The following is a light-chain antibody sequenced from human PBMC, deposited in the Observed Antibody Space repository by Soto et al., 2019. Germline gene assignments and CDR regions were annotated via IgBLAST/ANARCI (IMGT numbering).Light chain of an antibody. CDR3: QRYVGYSLT. Sequence: DIQMTQSPSTLSASVGDRVTITCRASQSISSRLSWYQQKPGKAPKLLIYRASNLQSGVPSRFSRSGSGTEFTLTISSLQPDDFATYYCQRYVGYSLTFGQGTKLEIK. CDR2: RAS. V-gene: IGKV1-5*03. J-gene: IGKJ2*01. CDR1: QSISSR.